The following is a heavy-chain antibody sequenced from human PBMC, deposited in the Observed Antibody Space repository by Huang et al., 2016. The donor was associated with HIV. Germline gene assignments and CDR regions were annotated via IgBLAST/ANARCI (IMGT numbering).Heavy chain of an antibody. D-gene: IGHD4-17*01. CDR2: VYFSGST. V-gene: IGHV4-39*01. J-gene: IGHJ2*01. Sequence: QLQLQESGPGLVKPSETLSLTCTVSGDSISSSSYYWGWIRQPPGKGLEWIGSVYFSGSTYYNPSLKSRVTISVDTSKNQFSLKLSSVTAADTAVYYCARHKTYGLGGWYFDLWGRGTLVTVSS. CDR3: ARHKTYGLGGWYFDL. CDR1: GDSISSSSYY.